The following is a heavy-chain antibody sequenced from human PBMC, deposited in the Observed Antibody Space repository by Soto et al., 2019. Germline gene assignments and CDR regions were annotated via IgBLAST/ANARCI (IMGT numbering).Heavy chain of an antibody. V-gene: IGHV3-30*18. CDR3: TKESDAFDM. CDR1: GFTFSNFA. CDR2: ISYDGTDK. J-gene: IGHJ3*02. Sequence: QVQLVESGGGVVQPGGSLRLSCAASGFTFSNFAMHWVRQSPGKGLEWLAFISYDGTDKFYADSVKGRFTISRDNSKNTLYLQMNGLRPEDTGVHYCTKESDAFDMWGQGTMVTVSS.